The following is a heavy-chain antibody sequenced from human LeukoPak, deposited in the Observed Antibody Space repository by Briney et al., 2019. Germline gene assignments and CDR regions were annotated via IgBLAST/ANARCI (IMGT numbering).Heavy chain of an antibody. CDR1: GFTFSSYA. Sequence: GGSLRLSCSASGFTFSSYAMHWVRPAPGKGLEYVSAISSNGGSTYYADSVKGRFTISRDNSKNTLYLQMSSLRAEDTAVYDCVKPGSSGWYHFDYWGQGTLVTVSS. V-gene: IGHV3-64D*06. J-gene: IGHJ4*02. D-gene: IGHD6-19*01. CDR3: VKPGSSGWYHFDY. CDR2: ISSNGGST.